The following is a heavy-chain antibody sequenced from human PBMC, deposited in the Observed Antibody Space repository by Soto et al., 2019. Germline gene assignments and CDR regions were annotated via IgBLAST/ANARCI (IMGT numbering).Heavy chain of an antibody. J-gene: IGHJ6*03. CDR3: ARAWGDYRNLERSYYYYYYMDV. D-gene: IGHD4-4*01. CDR1: GFTFSSYS. CDR2: ISSSSSYI. Sequence: EVQLVESGGGLVKPGGPLRLSCAASGFTFSSYSMNWVRQAPGKGLEWVSSISSSSSYIYYADSVKGRFTISRDNAKNSLNLQMNSLRAEDTAVYYCARAWGDYRNLERSYYYYYYMDVRGKGTTVTVSS. V-gene: IGHV3-21*01.